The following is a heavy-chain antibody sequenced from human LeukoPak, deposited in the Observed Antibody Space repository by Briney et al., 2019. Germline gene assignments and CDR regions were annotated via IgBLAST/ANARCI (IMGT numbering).Heavy chain of an antibody. CDR1: GGSISDYY. V-gene: IGHV4-59*01. CDR3: ARDRVHFDF. CDR2: IYYSGSSYHSGST. J-gene: IGHJ4*02. Sequence: SETLSLTCTVSGGSISDYYWSWIGQPPGKGLEWIGYIYYSGSSYHSGSTNYNPSLKSRVTISVEASENQFSLKLSSVTAADTAVYYCARDRVHFDFWGQGTLLTVSS.